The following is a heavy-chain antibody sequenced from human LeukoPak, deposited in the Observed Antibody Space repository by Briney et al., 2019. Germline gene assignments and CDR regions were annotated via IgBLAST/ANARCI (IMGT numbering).Heavy chain of an antibody. D-gene: IGHD2-2*01. CDR2: TYYRSTWYN. V-gene: IGHV6-1*01. Sequence: SQTLSLTCAISGDSVSSNSVTWNWIRQSPSRGLEWLGRTYYRSTWYNDYAVSVRGRITVNPDTSKNQFSLHLNSVAPEDTAVYYCARRLTQYDCFDPWGQGILVTVSS. CDR1: GDSVSSNSVT. CDR3: ARRLTQYDCFDP. J-gene: IGHJ5*02.